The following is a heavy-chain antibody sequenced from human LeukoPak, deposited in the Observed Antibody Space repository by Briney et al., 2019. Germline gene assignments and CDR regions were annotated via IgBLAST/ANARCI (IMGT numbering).Heavy chain of an antibody. V-gene: IGHV3-20*04. J-gene: IGHJ4*02. Sequence: GGSLRLSCAATGFIFDNYGMSWVRQAPGKGLEWVSGINWNGAGTGYADSVKGRFTISGDKAKNSLYLQMNSLRAEDTALYYCARVTVYYDSSGYFDSWGQGALVTVSS. CDR2: INWNGAGT. CDR1: GFIFDNYG. D-gene: IGHD3-22*01. CDR3: ARVTVYYDSSGYFDS.